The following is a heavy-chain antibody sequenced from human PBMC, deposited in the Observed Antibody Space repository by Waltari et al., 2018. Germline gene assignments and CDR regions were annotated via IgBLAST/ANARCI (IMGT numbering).Heavy chain of an antibody. CDR1: GFSFSSYA. CDR3: AKAFRGNTYYFVY. CDR2: ISGAGGTT. J-gene: IGHJ4*02. V-gene: IGHV3-23*04. Sequence: EVQLVESGGGLVQPGGSLRLSCEASGFSFSSYAMSWVRQAPGKGLEWVSSISGAGGTTYYADSVKGRFTISRDNSKNTLYLQINSLRAEDTAVYYCAKAFRGNTYYFVYWGQGTLVTVSS. D-gene: IGHD3-10*01.